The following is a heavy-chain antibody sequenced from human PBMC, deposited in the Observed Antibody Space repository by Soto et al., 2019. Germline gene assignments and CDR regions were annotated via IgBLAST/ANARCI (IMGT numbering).Heavy chain of an antibody. CDR2: IYWDDDK. V-gene: IGHV2-5*02. CDR3: AQASYYYDSSGYSEPTFDY. Sequence: QITLKESGPTLVKPTQTLTLTCTFSGFSLSTSGVGVGWIRQPPGKALEWLALIYWDDDKRYSPSLKSRLTITKDTSKNQVVLTMTNMDPVDTATYYCAQASYYYDSSGYSEPTFDYWGQGTLVTASS. J-gene: IGHJ4*02. D-gene: IGHD3-22*01. CDR1: GFSLSTSGVG.